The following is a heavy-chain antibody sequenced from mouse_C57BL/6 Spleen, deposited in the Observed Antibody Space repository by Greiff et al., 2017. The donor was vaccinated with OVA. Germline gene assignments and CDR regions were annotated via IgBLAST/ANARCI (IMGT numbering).Heavy chain of an antibody. CDR1: GYTFTTYP. J-gene: IGHJ4*01. Sequence: VQLQQSGAELVKPGASVKMSCKASGYTFTTYPIEWVKQNHGKSLEWIGIFHPYNDDNKYNEKFKGKATLPVEKSSSTVYLELRRLTSDDSAVYYCARISGTGGYAMDYWGQGTSVTVSS. CDR3: ARISGTGGYAMDY. CDR2: FHPYNDDN. D-gene: IGHD4-1*01. V-gene: IGHV1-47*01.